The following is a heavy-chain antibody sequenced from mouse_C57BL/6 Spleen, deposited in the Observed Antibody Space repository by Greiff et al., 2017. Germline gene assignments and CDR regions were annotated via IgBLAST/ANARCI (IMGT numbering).Heavy chain of an antibody. D-gene: IGHD2-4*01. CDR1: GYTFTSYW. CDR2: IDPSDSET. CDR3: ARGYDYDRAWVAY. J-gene: IGHJ3*01. Sequence: QVQLQQPGAELVRPGSSVKLSCKASGYTFTSYWMHWVKQRPIQGLEWIGNIDPSDSETHYNQKFKDKATLTVDKSSSTAYMQLSSLTSEDSAVYYCARGYDYDRAWVAYWGQGTLVTVSA. V-gene: IGHV1-52*01.